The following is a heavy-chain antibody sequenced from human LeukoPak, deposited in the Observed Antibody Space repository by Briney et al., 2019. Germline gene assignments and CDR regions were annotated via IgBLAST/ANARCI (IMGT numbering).Heavy chain of an antibody. Sequence: GGSLRLSCAASGFTFSSYAMSWVRQAPGKGLEWVSAISGSGGSTYYADSVKGRFTISRDNSKNTLYLQMNSLRAEDTAVYYCAKGKSPMVRGANFDYWGQGTLVTVSS. J-gene: IGHJ4*02. CDR3: AKGKSPMVRGANFDY. CDR1: GFTFSSYA. V-gene: IGHV3-23*01. CDR2: ISGSGGST. D-gene: IGHD3-10*01.